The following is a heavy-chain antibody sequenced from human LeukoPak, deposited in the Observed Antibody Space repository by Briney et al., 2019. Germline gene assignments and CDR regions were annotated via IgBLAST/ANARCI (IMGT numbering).Heavy chain of an antibody. CDR3: ARDVVGYSTSLGSYYYYMDV. J-gene: IGHJ6*03. D-gene: IGHD2-2*01. Sequence: SETLSLTCTVSGGSISSGSYYWNWIRQPAGKGLEWIGRIYTSGSTNYNPSLKSRVTISVDTSKNQFSLKLSSVTAADTAMYYCARDVVGYSTSLGSYYYYMDVWGKGTTVTVSS. V-gene: IGHV4-61*02. CDR2: IYTSGST. CDR1: GGSISSGSYY.